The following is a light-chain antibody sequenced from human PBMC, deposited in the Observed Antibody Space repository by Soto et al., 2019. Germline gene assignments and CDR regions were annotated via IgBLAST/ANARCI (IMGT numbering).Light chain of an antibody. J-gene: IGKJ1*01. CDR1: QSVSSN. V-gene: IGKV3-15*01. CDR2: GAS. Sequence: EIVMTQSPATLSVSPGERATLSCRASQSVSSNLAWYQQKPGQAPRLLIYGASTRATGIPARISGSGSGTEFTLTISSLQSEDFAVYYCQQYNNWPPWTFGQGTEVAIK. CDR3: QQYNNWPPWT.